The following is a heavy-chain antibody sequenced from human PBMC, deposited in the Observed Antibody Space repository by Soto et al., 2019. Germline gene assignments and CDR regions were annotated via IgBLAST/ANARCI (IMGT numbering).Heavy chain of an antibody. CDR2: IYPGDSDT. J-gene: IGHJ5*02. CDR1: GYSFTSYW. V-gene: IGHV5-51*01. CDR3: ARLRGRLQGRSEFDP. D-gene: IGHD4-4*01. Sequence: GESLKISCKGSGYSFTSYWIGWVRQMPGKGLEWMGIIYPGDSDTRYSPSFQGQVTISADKSISTAYLQWSSLKASDTAMYYCARLRGRLQGRSEFDPWGQGTLVTVSS.